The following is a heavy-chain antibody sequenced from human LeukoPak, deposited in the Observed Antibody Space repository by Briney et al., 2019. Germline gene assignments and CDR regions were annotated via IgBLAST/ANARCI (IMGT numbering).Heavy chain of an antibody. CDR3: ARSPGIAAAGTSLDY. V-gene: IGHV1-69*13. CDR2: IIPIFGTA. Sequence: GASVKVSCKASGYTFTSYAMNWVRQAPGQGLEWMGGIIPIFGTANYAQKFQGRVTITADESTSTAYMELSSLRSEDTAVYYCARSPGIAAAGTSLDYWGQGTLVTVSS. J-gene: IGHJ4*02. CDR1: GYTFTSYA. D-gene: IGHD6-13*01.